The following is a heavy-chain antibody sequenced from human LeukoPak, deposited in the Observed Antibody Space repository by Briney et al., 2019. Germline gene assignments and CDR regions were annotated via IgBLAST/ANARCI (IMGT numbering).Heavy chain of an antibody. J-gene: IGHJ4*02. CDR1: GFAFNTYW. CDR2: IKQDGSGE. CDR3: ARGRYTSGWYPDYFDY. D-gene: IGHD6-19*01. V-gene: IGHV3-7*04. Sequence: GGSLRLSCAASGFAFNTYWMSWVRQAPGQGLEWVANIKQDGSGEYYVDSVRGRFTISRDNAKYSLYLQMNSLRAEDTATYYCARGRYTSGWYPDYFDYWGQGTLVSVSS.